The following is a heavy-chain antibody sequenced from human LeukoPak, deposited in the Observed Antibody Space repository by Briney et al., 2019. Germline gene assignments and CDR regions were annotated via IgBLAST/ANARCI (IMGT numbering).Heavy chain of an antibody. J-gene: IGHJ3*02. D-gene: IGHD3-10*01. CDR1: GFTFSNAW. Sequence: GGSLRLSCAASGFTFSNAWMSWVRQAPGKGLEWVSYISSSGSTIYYADSVKGRFTISRDNAKNSLYLQMNSLRAEDTAVYYCARSVSARGAFDIWGQGTMVTVSS. CDR3: ARSVSARGAFDI. CDR2: ISSSGSTI. V-gene: IGHV3-11*04.